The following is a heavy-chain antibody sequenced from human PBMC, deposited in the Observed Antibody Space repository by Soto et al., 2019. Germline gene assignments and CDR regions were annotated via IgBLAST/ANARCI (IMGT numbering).Heavy chain of an antibody. CDR1: GGSLSSYY. J-gene: IGHJ6*02. V-gene: IGHV4-59*01. D-gene: IGHD3-10*01. Sequence: SETLSLTCTVSGGSLSSYYWSWIRQPPGKGLEWIGYIYYSGSTNYNPSLKSRVTISVDTSKNQFSLKLSSVTAADTAVYYCARATLDYYGSGSYYYSGMDVWGQGTTVTVSS. CDR2: IYYSGST. CDR3: ARATLDYYGSGSYYYSGMDV.